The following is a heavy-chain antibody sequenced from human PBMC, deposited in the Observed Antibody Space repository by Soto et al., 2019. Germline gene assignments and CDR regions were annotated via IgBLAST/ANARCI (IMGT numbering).Heavy chain of an antibody. V-gene: IGHV3-48*03. D-gene: IGHD3-10*01. CDR1: GFTFSSYE. J-gene: IGHJ6*02. CDR3: ARAHFMVRGIDGMDV. Sequence: PGGSLRLSCAASGFTFSSYEMNWIRQAPGKWLEWVSYISSSGSTIYYADSVKGRFTISRDNAKNSLYLQMNSLRAEDTAVYYCARAHFMVRGIDGMDVWGQGXTVTVYS. CDR2: ISSSGSTI.